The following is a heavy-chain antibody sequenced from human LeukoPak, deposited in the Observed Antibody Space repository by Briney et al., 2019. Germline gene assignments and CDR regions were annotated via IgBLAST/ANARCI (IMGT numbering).Heavy chain of an antibody. D-gene: IGHD2-2*01. J-gene: IGHJ3*02. V-gene: IGHV3-7*01. CDR2: IKQDESEK. Sequence: GGSLRLSCAASGFTFSSYAMSWVRQAPGKGLEWVANIKQDESEKYYVDSVKGRFTISRDNAKNSLYLQMNSLRAEDTAVYHCARLGPYAHNTFDIWGLGTMVTVSS. CDR1: GFTFSSYA. CDR3: ARLGPYAHNTFDI.